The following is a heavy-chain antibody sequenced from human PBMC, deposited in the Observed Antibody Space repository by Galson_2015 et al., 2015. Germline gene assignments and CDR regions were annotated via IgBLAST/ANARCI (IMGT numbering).Heavy chain of an antibody. V-gene: IGHV3-15*01. CDR2: IKSKTDGGTT. CDR1: GFTFSNAW. D-gene: IGHD3-22*01. Sequence: SLRLSCAASGFTFSNAWMSWVRQAPGKGLEWVGRIKSKTDGGTTDYAAPVKGRFTISRDDSENTLYLQMNSLKTEDTAVYYCTMRGDSSGYYFPYWGQGTLVTVSS. J-gene: IGHJ4*02. CDR3: TMRGDSSGYYFPY.